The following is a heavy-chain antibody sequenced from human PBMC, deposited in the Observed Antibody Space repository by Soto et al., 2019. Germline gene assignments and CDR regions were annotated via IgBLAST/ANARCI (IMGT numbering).Heavy chain of an antibody. V-gene: IGHV1-8*01. Sequence: QVQLVQSGAEVKKPGASVKVSCKASGYTFTSHDINWMRQATGQGLEWIVWMNPNSGHTNYAQKFQGRVTMTRDNSISTAYMELTNLRSEDTAIYYCASDMSTTWGQGTLVTVSS. J-gene: IGHJ5*02. CDR1: GYTFTSHD. CDR2: MNPNSGHT. D-gene: IGHD2-2*01. CDR3: ASDMSTT.